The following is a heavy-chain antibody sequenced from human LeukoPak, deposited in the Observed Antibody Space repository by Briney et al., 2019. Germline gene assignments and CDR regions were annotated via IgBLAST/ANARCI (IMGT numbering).Heavy chain of an antibody. D-gene: IGHD6-19*01. Sequence: PSETLSLTCAVYGGSFSGYYWSWIRQPPGKGLEWIGEINHSGSTNYNPSLKSRVTISVDTSKNQFSLKLSSVTAADTAVYYCASFKAEGFDYWGHGTLVTVSS. J-gene: IGHJ4*01. V-gene: IGHV4-34*01. CDR1: GGSFSGYY. CDR2: INHSGST. CDR3: ASFKAEGFDY.